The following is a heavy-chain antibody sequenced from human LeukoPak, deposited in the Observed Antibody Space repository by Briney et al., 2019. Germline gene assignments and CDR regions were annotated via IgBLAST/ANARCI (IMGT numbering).Heavy chain of an antibody. J-gene: IGHJ4*02. Sequence: GGSLRLSCAASGFTFSNYWMSWVRQAPGKGLEWVSVFYSGGNTYYADSVKGRFTISRDTSKNTLYPQMDSLRAEDTAVYYCAREDGSDGYNEMGSDYWGQGTLVSVSS. CDR1: GFTFSNYW. V-gene: IGHV3-53*01. CDR3: AREDGSDGYNEMGSDY. CDR2: FYSGGNT. D-gene: IGHD5-24*01.